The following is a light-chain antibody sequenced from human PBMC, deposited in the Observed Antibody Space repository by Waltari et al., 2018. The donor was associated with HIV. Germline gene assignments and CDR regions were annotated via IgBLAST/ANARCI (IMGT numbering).Light chain of an antibody. CDR2: NND. Sequence: TQPPSVSGAPGPRVNISCSVCASHIGGNSVNWYRQLPGTAPILLIYNNDQRPSSVPVRFSGSKSATSASLVISGLQSDDEADYYCATWDDTMSVVFGGGTRLTVL. CDR1: ASHIGGNS. V-gene: IGLV1-44*01. J-gene: IGLJ2*01. CDR3: ATWDDTMSVV.